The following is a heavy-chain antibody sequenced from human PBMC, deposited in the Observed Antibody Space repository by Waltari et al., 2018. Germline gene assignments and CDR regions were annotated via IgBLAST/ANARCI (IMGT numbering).Heavy chain of an antibody. CDR3: ATFKGDY. D-gene: IGHD3-16*01. CDR1: GFTFSTYS. J-gene: IGHJ4*02. CDR2: SSGSGTVT. V-gene: IGHV3-23*01. Sequence: EVQLLESGGGLVQPGGSLRLSCAASGFTFSTYSMSWVRQVPGKGLEWVSSSSGSGTVTYYADSVKVRFTISRDNSKNTLSLQMNSLRAEDMALYYCATFKGDYWGQGTLVTVSS.